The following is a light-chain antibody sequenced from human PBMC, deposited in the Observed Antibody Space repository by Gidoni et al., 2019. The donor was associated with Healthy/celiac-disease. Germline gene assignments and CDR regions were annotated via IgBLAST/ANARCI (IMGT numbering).Light chain of an antibody. CDR1: KLGDKY. V-gene: IGLV3-1*01. CDR2: QDS. Sequence: SYELTQPTSRPVYPGQTASITCSGDKLGDKYACWYQQKPGQSPVLVIYQDSKRPSGIPERFSGSNSGNTATLTISGTQAMDEADYYCQAWDSSTDVVFGGGTKLTVL. J-gene: IGLJ2*01. CDR3: QAWDSSTDVV.